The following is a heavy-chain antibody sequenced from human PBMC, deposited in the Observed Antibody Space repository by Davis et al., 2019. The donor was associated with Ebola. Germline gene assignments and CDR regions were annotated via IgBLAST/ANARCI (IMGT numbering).Heavy chain of an antibody. Sequence: LRLSCAISGDSVSSNSAAWNWIRQSPSRGLEWLGRTYYRSKWYNAHAVSVKSRITINPDTSKNQFSLQLNSVTPEDTAVYYCARGNYCSSTSCFFYYYYGMDVWGQGTTVTVSS. V-gene: IGHV6-1*01. J-gene: IGHJ6*02. CDR3: ARGNYCSSTSCFFYYYYGMDV. D-gene: IGHD2-2*01. CDR1: GDSVSSNSAA. CDR2: TYYRSKWYN.